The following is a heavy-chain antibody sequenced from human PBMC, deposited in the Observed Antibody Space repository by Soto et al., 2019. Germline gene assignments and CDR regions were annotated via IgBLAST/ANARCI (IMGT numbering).Heavy chain of an antibody. Sequence: EVQLVESGGGLVKPGGSLRLSCAASGFTFSSYSMNWVRQAPGKGLEWVSSISGSSSYIYYADSVKGRFTISRDNAKNSLYLQMNSLRAEDTAVYYCARVGSGSYYGMDVWGQGTTVTVSS. CDR2: ISGSSSYI. CDR1: GFTFSSYS. CDR3: ARVGSGSYYGMDV. V-gene: IGHV3-21*01. J-gene: IGHJ6*02. D-gene: IGHD1-26*01.